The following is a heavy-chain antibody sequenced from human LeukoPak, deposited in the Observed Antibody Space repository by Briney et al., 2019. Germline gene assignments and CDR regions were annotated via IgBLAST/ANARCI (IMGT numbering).Heavy chain of an antibody. CDR2: VHYSGST. Sequence: SETLSLTCTVSGVSIFSSYWNWVRQPPGKGLEWIGYVHYSGSTNYNPSLKSRVTMSVDTSKSQFSLKLSSATAADTAVYYCATGRSIRYFDYWGQGTLLAVSS. V-gene: IGHV4-59*12. CDR1: GVSIFSSY. J-gene: IGHJ4*02. D-gene: IGHD3-9*01. CDR3: ATGRSIRYFDY.